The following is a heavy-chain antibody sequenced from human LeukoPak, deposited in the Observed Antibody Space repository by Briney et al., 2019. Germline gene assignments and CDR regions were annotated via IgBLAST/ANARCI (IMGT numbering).Heavy chain of an antibody. CDR3: ARVLFLGSGSYFEYYYYYMDV. CDR1: GGSFSGYY. Sequence: PSETLSLTCAVYGGSFSGYYWSWIRQPPGKGLEWIGEINHSGSTNYNPSLKSRVTISVDTSKNQFSLKLSSVTAADTAVYYCARVLFLGSGSYFEYYYYYMDVWGKGTTVTVSS. CDR2: INHSGST. V-gene: IGHV4-34*01. D-gene: IGHD3-10*01. J-gene: IGHJ6*03.